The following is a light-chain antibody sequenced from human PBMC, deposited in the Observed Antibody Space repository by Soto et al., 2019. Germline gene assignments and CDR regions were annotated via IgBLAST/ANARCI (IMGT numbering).Light chain of an antibody. V-gene: IGKV1-5*03. CDR3: QQYNSYPLT. CDR1: QTISTW. J-gene: IGKJ4*01. CDR2: ETS. Sequence: DIQMTQSPSTLSASVGDRVTITCRASQTISTWLAWYQQKPGKAPNLLIYETSILESGVPSRFSGSGSEAEFTLTISSLQPDDFATYYCQQYNSYPLTFGGGTKVDIK.